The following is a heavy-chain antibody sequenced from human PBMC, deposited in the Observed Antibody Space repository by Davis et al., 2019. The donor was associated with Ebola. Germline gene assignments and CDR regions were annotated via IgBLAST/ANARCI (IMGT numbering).Heavy chain of an antibody. J-gene: IGHJ4*02. Sequence: MPSETLSLTCAVSGGSISSSNWWSWVRQPPGKGLEWIGEINHSGSTNYNPSLKSRVTISVDTSKNQFSLKLSSVTAADTAVYYCASSRNYYGSGSYYNDRDYWGQGTLVTVSS. CDR1: GGSISSSNW. CDR2: INHSGST. CDR3: ASSRNYYGSGSYYNDRDY. V-gene: IGHV4-4*02. D-gene: IGHD3-10*01.